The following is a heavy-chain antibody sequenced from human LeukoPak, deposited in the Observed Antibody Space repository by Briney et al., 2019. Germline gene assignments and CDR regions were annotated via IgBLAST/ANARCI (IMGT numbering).Heavy chain of an antibody. D-gene: IGHD6-19*01. CDR3: AREDSSGWYDPTGFIDY. Sequence: SETLSLTCSVSGGSISSSGYYWGWIRQPPGKGLEWIGSIYYSGSTYYNPSLKSRVTISVDTSKNLFSLNLTSVTAADTAVYYCAREDSSGWYDPTGFIDYWGQGTLVTVSS. CDR2: IYYSGST. J-gene: IGHJ4*02. V-gene: IGHV4-39*07. CDR1: GGSISSSGYY.